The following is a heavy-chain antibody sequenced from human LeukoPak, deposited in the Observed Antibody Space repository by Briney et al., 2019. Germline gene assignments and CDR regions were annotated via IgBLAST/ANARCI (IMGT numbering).Heavy chain of an antibody. V-gene: IGHV4-39*07. CDR3: ARAPGSPSDY. Sequence: SETLSLTCTVSGGSISSSSYYWGWIRQPPGKGLEWIGSIYYSGSTYYNPSLKSRVTISVDTSKNQFSLKLSSVTAADTAVYYCARAPGSPSDYWGQGTLDTVSS. CDR2: IYYSGST. J-gene: IGHJ4*02. D-gene: IGHD3-10*01. CDR1: GGSISSSSYY.